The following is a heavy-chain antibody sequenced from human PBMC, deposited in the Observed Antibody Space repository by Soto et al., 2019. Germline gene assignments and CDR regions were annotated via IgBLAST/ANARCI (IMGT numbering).Heavy chain of an antibody. CDR1: GGTFSRSG. J-gene: IGHJ6*02. CDR2: IVPSVDTT. Sequence: QVQLVQSGTEVKKPGASVKVSCKASGGTFSRSGFHWVRQAPGQGLEWMGMIVPSVDTTNYAEKFQARVTISADQFTSTVYMELRSLRSEDTAVYYCARCPQPPDTADPYAVDVWGQGTRVIVSS. D-gene: IGHD5-18*01. V-gene: IGHV1-69*18. CDR3: ARCPQPPDTADPYAVDV.